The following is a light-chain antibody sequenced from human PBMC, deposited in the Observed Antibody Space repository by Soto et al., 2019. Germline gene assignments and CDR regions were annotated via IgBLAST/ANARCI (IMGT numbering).Light chain of an antibody. CDR3: SPYTSSSTWV. CDR1: SSDVGGYDY. V-gene: IGLV2-14*01. J-gene: IGLJ3*02. Sequence: QSALTQPASVSGSPGQSITISCTGTSSDVGGYDYVSWYQQHPGKAPKLMIYEVSSRPSGVSNRFSASKSSNTASLTISGLQAEDEADYYCSPYTSSSTWVFGGGTKVTVL. CDR2: EVS.